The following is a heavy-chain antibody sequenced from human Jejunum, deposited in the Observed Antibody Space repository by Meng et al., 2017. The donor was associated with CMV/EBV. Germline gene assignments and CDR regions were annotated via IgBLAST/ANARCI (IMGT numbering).Heavy chain of an antibody. CDR3: ASHDDYWSGYLKY. CDR1: GGSITSSSYY. Sequence: GGSITSSSYYWGWSRQPPGKGLEWIGSIYYSGSTYYNPSLNSRVTISVDGSQNRFSLKVSSVTAADTAVYYCASHDDYWSGYLKYWGQGTLVTVSS. J-gene: IGHJ4*02. V-gene: IGHV4-39*07. CDR2: IYYSGST. D-gene: IGHD3-3*01.